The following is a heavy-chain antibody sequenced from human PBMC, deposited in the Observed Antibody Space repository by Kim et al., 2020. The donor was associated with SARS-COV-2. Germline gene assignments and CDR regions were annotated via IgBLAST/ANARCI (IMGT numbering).Heavy chain of an antibody. CDR3: ARGAGERYFDWQNWYFDL. Sequence: GGSLRLSCAASGFTFSSYWMSWVRQAPGKGLEWVANIKQDGSEKYYVDSVKGRFTISRDNAKNSLYLQMNSLRAEDTAVYYCARGAGERYFDWQNWYFDLWGRGTLVTVSS. CDR2: IKQDGSEK. D-gene: IGHD3-9*01. CDR1: GFTFSSYW. J-gene: IGHJ2*01. V-gene: IGHV3-7*04.